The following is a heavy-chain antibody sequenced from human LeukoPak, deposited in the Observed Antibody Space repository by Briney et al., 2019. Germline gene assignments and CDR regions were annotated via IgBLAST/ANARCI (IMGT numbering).Heavy chain of an antibody. D-gene: IGHD2-21*02. J-gene: IGHJ3*02. CDR1: GFXFSSYA. Sequence: GGSLRLSRAASGFXFSSYAITWVRQAPGKGLESVSSISGSGGSTYYADYVRGRFTISRDNSKNTLHLQMNSLRAEDTAVYYCAKREVVTANDAFDIWGQGTMVTVSS. CDR3: AKREVVTANDAFDI. V-gene: IGHV3-23*01. CDR2: ISGSGGST.